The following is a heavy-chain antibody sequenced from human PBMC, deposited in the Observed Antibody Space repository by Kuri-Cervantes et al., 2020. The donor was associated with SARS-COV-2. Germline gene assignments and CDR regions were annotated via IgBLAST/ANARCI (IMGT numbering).Heavy chain of an antibody. V-gene: IGHV4-39*01. CDR3: ARREMATMSFDY. D-gene: IGHD5-24*01. Sequence: ESLKISCTVSGGSISSSSYYWGWIRQPPGKGLEWIGSIYYSGSTYYNPSLKSRVTISVDTSKNQFSLKLSSVTAADTAVYYCARREMATMSFDYWGQGTLVTVSS. CDR2: IYYSGST. J-gene: IGHJ4*02. CDR1: GGSISSSSYY.